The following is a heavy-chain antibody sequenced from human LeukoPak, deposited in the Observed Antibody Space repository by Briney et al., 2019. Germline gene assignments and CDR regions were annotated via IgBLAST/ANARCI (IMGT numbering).Heavy chain of an antibody. Sequence: ASVKVSCKASGYTFTGYYMHWVRQAPGQGLEWMGWINPNSGGTNYAQKFQGRVTMARDTSISTAYMELSRLRSDDTAVYYCVRDHGRGGLYYYYMDVWGKGTTVTVSS. CDR3: VRDHGRGGLYYYYMDV. CDR2: INPNSGGT. CDR1: GYTFTGYY. V-gene: IGHV1-2*02. D-gene: IGHD3-10*01. J-gene: IGHJ6*03.